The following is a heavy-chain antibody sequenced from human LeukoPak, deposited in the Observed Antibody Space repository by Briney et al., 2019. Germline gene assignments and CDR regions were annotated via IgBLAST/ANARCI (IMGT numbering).Heavy chain of an antibody. V-gene: IGHV3-11*04. D-gene: IGHD3-22*01. CDR1: GFTFSDYY. CDR2: ISSSGSTI. J-gene: IGHJ6*03. CDR3: ARADERYDSSDLYYMDV. Sequence: GGSLRLSCAASGFTFSDYYMSWIRQAPGKGLEWVSYISSSGSTIYYADSVKGRFTISRDNAKNSLYLQMNSLRAEDTAVYYCARADERYDSSDLYYMDVWGKGTTVTVSS.